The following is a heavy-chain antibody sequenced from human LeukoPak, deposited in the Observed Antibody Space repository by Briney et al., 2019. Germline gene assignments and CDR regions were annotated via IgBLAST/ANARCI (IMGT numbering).Heavy chain of an antibody. V-gene: IGHV4-4*07. D-gene: IGHD6-13*01. CDR3: AREGRYSSSWWRYYYYYYYMDV. J-gene: IGHJ6*03. CDR2: ICTSGST. CDR1: AGSISNYY. Sequence: PSETLSLTCTVSAGSISNYYWSWIRQPAGKGLEWIGRICTSGSTIYNPSLKSRVTMSVDTSKNQFSLKLSSVTAADTAVYYCAREGRYSSSWWRYYYYYYYMDVWGKGTTVTVSS.